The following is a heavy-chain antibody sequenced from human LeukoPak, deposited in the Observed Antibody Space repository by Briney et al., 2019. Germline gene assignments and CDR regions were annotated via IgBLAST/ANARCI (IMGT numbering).Heavy chain of an antibody. CDR1: GGSISSFY. V-gene: IGHV4-59*08. CDR2: IYYSGST. CDR3: ARSLSANLVFFL. J-gene: IGHJ6*02. D-gene: IGHD2/OR15-2a*01. Sequence: SETLSLTCTVSGGSISSFYWSWIRRPPGKGLEWIGYIYYSGSTNYNPSLKSRVTISVDTSKDQFSLKLTSVTAADTAVYYCARSLSANLVFFLWGQGTTVTVSS.